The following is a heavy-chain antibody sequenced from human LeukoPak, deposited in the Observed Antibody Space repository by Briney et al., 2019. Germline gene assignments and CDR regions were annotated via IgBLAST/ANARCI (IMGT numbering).Heavy chain of an antibody. CDR1: GFTFSNYG. J-gene: IGHJ4*02. D-gene: IGHD6-13*01. V-gene: IGHV3-30*18. CDR3: AKDRGASSSWYLVFDY. CDR2: ISSDGSNK. Sequence: PGRSLRLSCAASGFTFSNYGMHWVRQAPGKGLEWVAVISSDGSNKYYADSVKGRFTISRDNSKNTLYLQMNSLRAGDTAVFYCAKDRGASSSWYLVFDYWGQGTLVTVSS.